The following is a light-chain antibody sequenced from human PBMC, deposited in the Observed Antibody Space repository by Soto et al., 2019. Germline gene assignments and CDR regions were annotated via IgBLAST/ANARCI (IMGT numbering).Light chain of an antibody. Sequence: EIVLTQSPATLSLSPGERATLSCRASQSVSSYLAWYQQKPGQAPRLLIYDASNTATGIPARFSGSGSGTDFTLTISSLEPEDFAVYYCQQYGSSPGTFGQGTKVEIK. CDR3: QQYGSSPGT. CDR2: DAS. V-gene: IGKV3-11*01. J-gene: IGKJ1*01. CDR1: QSVSSY.